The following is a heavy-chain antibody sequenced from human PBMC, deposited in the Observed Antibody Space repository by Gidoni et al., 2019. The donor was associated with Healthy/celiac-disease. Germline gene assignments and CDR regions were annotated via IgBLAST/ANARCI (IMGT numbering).Heavy chain of an antibody. J-gene: IGHJ5*02. Sequence: QLQLQQSGPGLVKPSETLSVTCTVAVGSIRSSSYSWVWIRQPPGKGLEWIGSIYYSGSTYCNPSLNSRVTISVDTSKNQFSLKLSSVTAADTAVYYCARHERITIFGVVTNNWFDPWGQGTLVTVSS. CDR3: ARHERITIFGVVTNNWFDP. V-gene: IGHV4-39*01. CDR1: VGSIRSSSYS. D-gene: IGHD3-3*01. CDR2: IYYSGST.